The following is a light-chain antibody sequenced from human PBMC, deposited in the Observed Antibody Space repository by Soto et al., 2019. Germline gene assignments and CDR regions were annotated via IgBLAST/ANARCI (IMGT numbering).Light chain of an antibody. J-gene: IGKJ2*01. CDR1: QSVSSY. CDR3: QQRSNWTPYT. Sequence: EIVLTQSPATLSLSPGERATLSCRASQSVSSYLAWYQHKPGQAPTLLIYDASNRAAGTPARFSGSGSGTDITLTISSLEPEDFAVYYCQQRSNWTPYTFGQGTKVEMK. V-gene: IGKV3-11*01. CDR2: DAS.